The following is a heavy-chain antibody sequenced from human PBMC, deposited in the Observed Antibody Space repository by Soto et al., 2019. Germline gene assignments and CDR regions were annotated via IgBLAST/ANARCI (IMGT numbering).Heavy chain of an antibody. J-gene: IGHJ5*02. CDR1: GGTFSSYA. V-gene: IGHV1-69*01. CDR3: ARDSAAAGTYNWFDP. CDR2: IIPIFGTA. D-gene: IGHD6-13*01. Sequence: SVKVSCKASGGTFSSYAISWVRQAPVQGLEWMGGIIPIFGTANYAQKFQGRVTITADESTSTAYMELSSLRSEDTAVYYCARDSAAAGTYNWFDPWGQGTLVTVSS.